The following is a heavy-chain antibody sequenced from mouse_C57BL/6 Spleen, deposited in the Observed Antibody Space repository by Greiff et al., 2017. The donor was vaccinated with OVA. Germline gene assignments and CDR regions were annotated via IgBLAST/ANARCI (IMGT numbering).Heavy chain of an antibody. D-gene: IGHD1-1*01. Sequence: QVQLQQSGAELVMPGASVKLSCKASGYTFTSYWMHWVKQRPGQGLEWIGEIDPSDSYTNYNQKFKGKSTLTVDKSSSTAYMQLSSLTSEDSAVYYCARTLLLRQRGYAMDYWGQGTSVTVSS. CDR3: ARTLLLRQRGYAMDY. J-gene: IGHJ4*01. V-gene: IGHV1-69*01. CDR1: GYTFTSYW. CDR2: IDPSDSYT.